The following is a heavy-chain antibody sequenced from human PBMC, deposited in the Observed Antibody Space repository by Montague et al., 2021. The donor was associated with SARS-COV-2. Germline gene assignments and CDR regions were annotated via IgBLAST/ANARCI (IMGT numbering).Heavy chain of an antibody. CDR3: ARQYYDSSGEDAFDI. CDR2: IYYSGST. D-gene: IGHD3-22*01. Sequence: SETLSLTCTVSGGSISSYYWSWIRQPPGKGLEWIGYIYYSGSTNYNPSLKSRVTISVDTSKNQFSLKLSSVTAADMAVYYCARQYYDSSGEDAFDIWGQGTMVTVSS. CDR1: GGSISSYY. J-gene: IGHJ3*02. V-gene: IGHV4-59*08.